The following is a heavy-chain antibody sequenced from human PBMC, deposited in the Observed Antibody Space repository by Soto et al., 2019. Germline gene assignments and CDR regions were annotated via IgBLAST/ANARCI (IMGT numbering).Heavy chain of an antibody. CDR3: ARGRLFLTTSGLAITYFDY. J-gene: IGHJ4*02. CDR1: GYTFTGQY. Sequence: ASVKVSCKASGYTFTGQYIHWVRQAPGQGLEWMGWINPNSGGTNYAQKFQGWVTMTRDTSKNQFSLNMTSMTAADTAVYYCARGRLFLTTSGLAITYFDYWGQGTLVTVSS. V-gene: IGHV1-2*04. D-gene: IGHD3-3*01. CDR2: INPNSGGT.